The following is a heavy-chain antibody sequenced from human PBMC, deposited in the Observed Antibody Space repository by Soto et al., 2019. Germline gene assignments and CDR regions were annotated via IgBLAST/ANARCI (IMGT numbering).Heavy chain of an antibody. Sequence: SETLSLTCGVYGGPFSGYYWSWIRQPPGKGLEWMGEINHSGTTNYNPSLKSRVTTSIDTSKNQFSLKLRSVTAADTAVYYSARGRSYYGAGSLNWFDPWGQGTLVTVSS. CDR1: GGPFSGYY. D-gene: IGHD3-10*01. J-gene: IGHJ5*02. CDR3: ARGRSYYGAGSLNWFDP. V-gene: IGHV4-34*01. CDR2: INHSGTT.